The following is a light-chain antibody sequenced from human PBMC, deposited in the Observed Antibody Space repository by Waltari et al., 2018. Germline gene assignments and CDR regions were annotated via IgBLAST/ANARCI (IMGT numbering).Light chain of an antibody. CDR2: GAS. V-gene: IGKV3-15*01. Sequence: EIVMTQSPATLSVSPGERATLSCRASQSISSTLAWYQQRPGQAPRLLIYGASTRVTGIPARFSGSGSGTECTLTISSLQSEDFAAYYCQQYNTWPYTFGQGTKLAI. J-gene: IGKJ2*01. CDR3: QQYNTWPYT. CDR1: QSISST.